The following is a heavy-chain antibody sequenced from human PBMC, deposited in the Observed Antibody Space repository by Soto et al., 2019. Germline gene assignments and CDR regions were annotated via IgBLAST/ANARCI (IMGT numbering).Heavy chain of an antibody. CDR2: INSDGSST. V-gene: IGHV3-74*01. D-gene: IGHD3-3*01. Sequence: EVQLVESGGGLVQPGGSLRLSCAASGFTFSSYWMHWVRQAPGKGLVWVSRINSDGSSTSYADSVKGRFTNSRDNAKNTLYLQITSLRADDTAVNYCAREVYDFWSGYYMYYYGMDVWGQGTTVTVSS. J-gene: IGHJ6*02. CDR3: AREVYDFWSGYYMYYYGMDV. CDR1: GFTFSSYW.